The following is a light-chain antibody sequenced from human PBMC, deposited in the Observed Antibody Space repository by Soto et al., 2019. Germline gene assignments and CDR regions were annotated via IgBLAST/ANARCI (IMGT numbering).Light chain of an antibody. CDR3: QKYNSAPQT. CDR1: QGISHY. J-gene: IGKJ1*01. Sequence: DIQMTQSTSSLSASVGDRVTITCRASQGISHYLAWYQQKPGKVPKLLIYAASTLQSGVPSRFSGSGSGTDVTLTISSLQPEDVATYYCQKYNSAPQTFGQGTKVEIK. CDR2: AAS. V-gene: IGKV1-27*01.